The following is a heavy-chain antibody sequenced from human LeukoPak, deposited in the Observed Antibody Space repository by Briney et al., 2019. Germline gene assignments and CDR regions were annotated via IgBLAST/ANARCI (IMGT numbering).Heavy chain of an antibody. J-gene: IGHJ5*02. V-gene: IGHV4-59*08. Sequence: SETLSLICTVSGDSISPYYWSWIRQPPGKGLEWIGYIYYTGSGSTSNNPSLKSRVTISVDTSKNLFSLNLRSVTAADTAVYYCARAGNTWFDPWGQGSLVTVSP. CDR1: GDSISPYY. CDR2: IYYTGSGST. CDR3: ARAGNTWFDP.